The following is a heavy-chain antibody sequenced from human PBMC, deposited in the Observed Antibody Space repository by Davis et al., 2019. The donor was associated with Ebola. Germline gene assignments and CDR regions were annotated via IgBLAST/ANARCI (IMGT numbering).Heavy chain of an antibody. J-gene: IGHJ6*02. CDR1: GGSVSTGNHY. Sequence: MPSETLSLTCTVSGGSVSTGNHYWSWIRQPPGKGLEWIGEINHSGSTNYNPSLKSRVTISVDTSKNQFSLKLSSVTAADTAVYYCARGSLWFGELLTLYYYYGMDVWGQGTTVTVSS. D-gene: IGHD3-10*01. CDR2: INHSGST. CDR3: ARGSLWFGELLTLYYYYGMDV. V-gene: IGHV4-39*07.